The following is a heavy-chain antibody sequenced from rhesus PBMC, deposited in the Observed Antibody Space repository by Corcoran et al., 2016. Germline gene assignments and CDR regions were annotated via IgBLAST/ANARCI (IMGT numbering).Heavy chain of an antibody. Sequence: QVLLVQPGAGVKRPGSSLMVSCKASGYTFTDFYIHWVRQNPGQGLEWMGAINTQAGGTIHAEKFKSRATMTRDTSTSTAYLELSSLRSEDTAVYFCERLTELDYDFDYWGQGVMVTVSS. V-gene: IGHV1-138*01. D-gene: IGHD3-3*01. CDR2: INTQAGGT. J-gene: IGHJ4*01. CDR3: ERLTELDYDFDY. CDR1: GYTFTDFY.